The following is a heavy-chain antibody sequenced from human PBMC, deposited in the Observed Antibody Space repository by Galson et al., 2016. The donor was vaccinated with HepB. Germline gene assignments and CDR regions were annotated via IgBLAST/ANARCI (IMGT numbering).Heavy chain of an antibody. J-gene: IGHJ4*02. Sequence: SLRLSCAASGFTFSTYSMNWVRQVPGKGLEWVSSISSSSSYIYYGDSLKGRFTISRDNAKNSLYLQMNSLRAEDTAVYYCARDRGIQLWSRDGFDYRGQGTLVTVSS. CDR1: GFTFSTYS. V-gene: IGHV3-21*01. CDR2: ISSSSSYI. CDR3: ARDRGIQLWSRDGFDY. D-gene: IGHD5-18*01.